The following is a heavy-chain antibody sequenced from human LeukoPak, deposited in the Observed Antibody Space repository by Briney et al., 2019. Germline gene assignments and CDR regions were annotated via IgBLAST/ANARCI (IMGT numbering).Heavy chain of an antibody. CDR3: ARDSGRRGSGSSTPGYYFDY. CDR2: ISSNGGST. V-gene: IGHV3-64*01. CDR1: GFTFSSYA. D-gene: IGHD3-10*01. J-gene: IGHJ4*02. Sequence: GGSLRLSCAASGFTFSSYAMHWFRQAPGKGLEYVSAISSNGGSTYYANSVKGRFTISRDNSKNTLYLQMGSLKAEDMAVYYCARDSGRRGSGSSTPGYYFDYWGQGTLVTVSS.